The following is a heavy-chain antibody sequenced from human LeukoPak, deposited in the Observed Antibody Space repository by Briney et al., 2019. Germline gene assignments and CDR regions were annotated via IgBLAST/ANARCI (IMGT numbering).Heavy chain of an antibody. V-gene: IGHV1-46*01. J-gene: IGHJ6*03. CDR2: INPSGGST. CDR3: ARRAVGNSYYYSMDV. CDR1: GYTFTSHF. Sequence: ASVKVSCKASGYTFTSHFMHWVRQAPGQGLEWMGIINPSGGSTSYAQKFQGRVTMTRDMSTSTVYMELSSLRSEDTAVYYCARRAVGNSYYYSMDVWGKGTTVTVSS. D-gene: IGHD6-19*01.